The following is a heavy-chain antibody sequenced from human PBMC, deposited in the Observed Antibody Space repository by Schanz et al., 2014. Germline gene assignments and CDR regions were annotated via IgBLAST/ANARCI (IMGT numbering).Heavy chain of an antibody. CDR3: VRESVFAFDY. D-gene: IGHD3-3*01. J-gene: IGHJ4*02. CDR2: ISASGGTT. CDR1: GFTFSSYA. V-gene: IGHV3-23*01. Sequence: EVQLLESGGGLVQPGGSLRLSCAASGFTFSSYAMSWVRQAPGKGLEWISAISASGGTTYYADSMKGRFTMSRDNAKNSVFLQMNSLRAEDTAVYYCVRESVFAFDYWGQGTLVTVSS.